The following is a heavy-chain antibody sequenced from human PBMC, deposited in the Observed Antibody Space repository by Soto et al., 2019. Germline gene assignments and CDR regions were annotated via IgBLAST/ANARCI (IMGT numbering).Heavy chain of an antibody. CDR2: ISGSGGST. D-gene: IGHD2-2*01. CDR3: ATRYHTYYYYGMDV. CDR1: GFTFSSYA. J-gene: IGHJ6*02. V-gene: IGHV3-23*01. Sequence: EVQLLESGGGLVQPGGSLRLSCAASGFTFSSYAMSWVRQAPGKGLEWVSAISGSGGSTYYADSVKGRFTISRDNSKNTLYMQMNSLRAEDTAVYYCATRYHTYYYYGMDVWGQGTTVTVSS.